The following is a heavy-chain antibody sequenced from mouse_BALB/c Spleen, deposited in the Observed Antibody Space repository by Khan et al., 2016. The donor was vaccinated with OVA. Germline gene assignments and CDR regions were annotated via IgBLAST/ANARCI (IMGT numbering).Heavy chain of an antibody. J-gene: IGHJ3*01. CDR1: GYTFTEYA. D-gene: IGHD1-1*01. V-gene: IGHV1S137*01. Sequence: QVQLMQSGTELVRPGVSVKISCKGSGYTFTEYAMNWVKESHEKSLEWIGVISTYYGDARYNQKFKGKATLTVDKSSSTAYMELARLTSEDSAIXYCAGDGSSSLCAYWGQGTLVTVSA. CDR2: ISTYYGDA. CDR3: AGDGSSSLCAY.